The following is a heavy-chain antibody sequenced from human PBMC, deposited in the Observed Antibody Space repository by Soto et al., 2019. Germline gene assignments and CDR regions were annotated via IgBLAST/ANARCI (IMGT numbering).Heavy chain of an antibody. Sequence: GGPVKVSCKASGGTFSSYAVSWVRQAPGQGLEWMGVIIPLLNTPKYVQKFQGRVTITADASATTAYMELSSLRSEDTAVYYCARESSSPNYYYYGMDVWGQGTTVTVS. CDR1: GGTFSSYA. D-gene: IGHD6-6*01. J-gene: IGHJ6*02. CDR3: ARESSSPNYYYYGMDV. CDR2: IIPLLNTP. V-gene: IGHV1-69*13.